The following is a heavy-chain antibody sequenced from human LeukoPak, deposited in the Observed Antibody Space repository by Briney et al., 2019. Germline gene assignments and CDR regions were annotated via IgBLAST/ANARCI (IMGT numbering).Heavy chain of an antibody. CDR1: GGSFSGYY. CDR3: ASPPSVVTP. V-gene: IGHV4-34*01. CDR2: INHSGST. J-gene: IGHJ4*02. D-gene: IGHD4-23*01. Sequence: PSETLSLTCAVYGGSFSGYYWSWIRQPPGKGLGWIGEINHSGSTNYNLSLKSRVTISVDTSKNQFSLKLSSVTAADTAVYYCASPPSVVTPWGQGTLVTASS.